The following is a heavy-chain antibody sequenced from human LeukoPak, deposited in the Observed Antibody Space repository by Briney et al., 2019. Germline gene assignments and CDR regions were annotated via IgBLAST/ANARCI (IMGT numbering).Heavy chain of an antibody. CDR1: GFTFSSYA. Sequence: RTGGSLRLSCAASGFTFSSYAMSWVRQAPGKGLEWLSYISTSGRTTYYADSVKGRFTISRDNAKNSLYLQMSSLRAEDTAVYYCARDRTMVRGLANYFYGMDVWGQGTTVIVSS. J-gene: IGHJ6*02. CDR2: ISTSGRTT. CDR3: ARDRTMVRGLANYFYGMDV. V-gene: IGHV3-48*03. D-gene: IGHD3-10*01.